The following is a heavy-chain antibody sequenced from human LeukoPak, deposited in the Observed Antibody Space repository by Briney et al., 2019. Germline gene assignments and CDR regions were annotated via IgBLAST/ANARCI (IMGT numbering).Heavy chain of an antibody. CDR1: GFTFSSYW. CDR3: AKVADSGYDPDY. J-gene: IGHJ4*02. Sequence: GGSLRLSCAASGFTFSSYWMHWVRQAPGKGLEWVSAISGSGGSTYYADSVKGRFTISRDNSKNTLYLQMNSLRAEDTAVYYCAKVADSGYDPDYWGQGTLVTVSS. D-gene: IGHD5-12*01. CDR2: ISGSGGST. V-gene: IGHV3-23*01.